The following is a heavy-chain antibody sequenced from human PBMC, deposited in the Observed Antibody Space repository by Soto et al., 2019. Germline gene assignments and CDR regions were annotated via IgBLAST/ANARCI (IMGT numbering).Heavy chain of an antibody. CDR3: VRGPLGRGVTTDY. D-gene: IGHD4-17*01. J-gene: IGHJ4*02. CDR1: GFSLSSYT. CDR2: INRGGDST. Sequence: EVQLLESGGGLVQPGGSLKLCCAASGFSLSSYTMTWVRQAPGKGLEWVSSINRGGDSTYYADSVKGRITISRDNSKNTLCLQMNSLRAEDTAVYHCVRGPLGRGVTTDYWGQGTLVTVSS. V-gene: IGHV3-23*01.